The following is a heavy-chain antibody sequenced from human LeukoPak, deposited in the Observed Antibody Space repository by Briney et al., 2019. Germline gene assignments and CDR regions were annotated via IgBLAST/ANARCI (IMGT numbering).Heavy chain of an antibody. CDR3: GRARESGGSCYACKNFDY. CDR1: GGSISSGGYY. D-gene: IGHD2-15*01. V-gene: IGHV4-31*03. Sequence: ESGPGLVKPSQTLSLTCTVSGGSISSGGYYWSWIRQHPGKGLEWIGYIYYSGSTYYNPSLKSRVTISVDTSKNQFSLKLSSVTAADTAVYYCGRARESGGSCYACKNFDYWGQGTLVTVSS. J-gene: IGHJ4*02. CDR2: IYYSGST.